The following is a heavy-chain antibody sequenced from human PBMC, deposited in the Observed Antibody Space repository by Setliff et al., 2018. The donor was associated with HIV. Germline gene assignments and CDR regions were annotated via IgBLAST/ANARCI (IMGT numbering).Heavy chain of an antibody. D-gene: IGHD2-15*01. CDR3: ALPYCGGGNCWSSASLPPAGWFDP. CDR2: MLPILGMG. Sequence: SVKVSCKTSGVTFSTYVITWVRQAPGQGLEWVGGMLPILGMGDFAQKFQGRVTITTDESTSTAYMELSSLRSEDTAVYYCALPYCGGGNCWSSASLPPAGWFDPWGQGTLVTVSS. V-gene: IGHV1-69*10. J-gene: IGHJ5*02. CDR1: GVTFSTYV.